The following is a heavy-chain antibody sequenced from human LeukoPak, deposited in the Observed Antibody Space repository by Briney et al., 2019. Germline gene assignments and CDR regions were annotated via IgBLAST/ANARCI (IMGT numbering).Heavy chain of an antibody. CDR1: GGSISSYY. J-gene: IGHJ4*02. Sequence: SETLSLTCSVSGGSISSYYWSWIRQPPGRGLEWIGYIFYSGNTNYNPSLKSRVTISVDTSKNQFSLKVSSVTAADTAVYYCAKGGYGEDFDYWGQGTLVTVSP. CDR2: IFYSGNT. D-gene: IGHD4-17*01. V-gene: IGHV4-59*01. CDR3: AKGGYGEDFDY.